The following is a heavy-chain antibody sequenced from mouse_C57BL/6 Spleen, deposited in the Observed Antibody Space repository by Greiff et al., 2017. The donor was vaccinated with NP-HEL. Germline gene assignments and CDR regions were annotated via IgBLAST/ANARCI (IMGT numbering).Heavy chain of an antibody. CDR1: GYTFTSYW. CDR2: IHPSDSDT. V-gene: IGHV1-74*01. Sequence: QVQLQQPGAELVKPGASVKVSCKASGYTFTSYWMHWVKQRPGQGLEWIGRIHPSDSDTNYNQKFKGKATLTVDKSSSPAYMQLSSLTSEDSAVYYCAMTSRYYAMDYWGQGTSVTVSS. CDR3: AMTSRYYAMDY. J-gene: IGHJ4*01.